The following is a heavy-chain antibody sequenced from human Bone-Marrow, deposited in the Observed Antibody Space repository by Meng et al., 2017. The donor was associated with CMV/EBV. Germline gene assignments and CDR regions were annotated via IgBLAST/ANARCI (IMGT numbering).Heavy chain of an antibody. V-gene: IGHV3-23*03. Sequence: GESLKISCAASGFTFSSYAMSWVRQAPGKGLEWVSVIYSGGSSTYYADSVKGRFTISRDNSKNTLYLQMNSLRAEDTAVYYCARTQIAVEAGGTKTKYYYYGLDVWGQGTTVTVSS. CDR2: IYSGGSST. CDR1: GFTFSSYA. J-gene: IGHJ6*02. CDR3: ARTQIAVEAGGTKTKYYYYGLDV. D-gene: IGHD6-13*01.